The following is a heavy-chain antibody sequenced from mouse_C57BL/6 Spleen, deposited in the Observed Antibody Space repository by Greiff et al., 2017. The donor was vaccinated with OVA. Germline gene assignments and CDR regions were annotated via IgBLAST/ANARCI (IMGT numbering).Heavy chain of an antibody. CDR2: IDPEDGDT. V-gene: IGHV14-1*01. D-gene: IGHD2-4*01. CDR3: TPPFYYDPRKAY. Sequence: VHVKQSGAELVRPGASVKLSCTASGFNIKDYYMHWVKQRPEQGLEWIGRIDPEDGDTEYAPKFQGKATMTADTSSNTAYLQLSSLTSEDTAVYYCTPPFYYDPRKAYWGQGTLVTVSA. J-gene: IGHJ3*01. CDR1: GFNIKDYY.